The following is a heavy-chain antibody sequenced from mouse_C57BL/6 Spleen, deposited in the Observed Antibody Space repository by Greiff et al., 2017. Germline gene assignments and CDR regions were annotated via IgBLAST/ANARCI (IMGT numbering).Heavy chain of an antibody. CDR1: GYTFTSYW. J-gene: IGHJ2*01. Sequence: QVQLQQPGAELVRPGSSVKLSCKASGYTFTSYWMDWVKQRPGQGLEWIGNIYPSDSETHYNQKFKDKATLTVAKSSSTAYMQLSSLTSEDSAVYYCARSDIYYDGGVDYWGQGTTLTVSS. V-gene: IGHV1-61*01. CDR3: ARSDIYYDGGVDY. D-gene: IGHD1-1*01. CDR2: IYPSDSET.